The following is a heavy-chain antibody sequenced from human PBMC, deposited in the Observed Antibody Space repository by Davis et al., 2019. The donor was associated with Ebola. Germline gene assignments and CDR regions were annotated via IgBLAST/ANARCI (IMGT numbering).Heavy chain of an antibody. V-gene: IGHV2-5*02. CDR2: IYWDDDK. Sequence: SGPTLVKPTQTLTLTCTFSGFSLSTRGVGVGWIRQPPGKALEWLALIYWDDDKRYSPSLKSRLTITKDTSKNQVVLTMINMDPVDTATYYCAHRLGRFGEWNFDYWGLGTLVTVSS. D-gene: IGHD3-10*01. J-gene: IGHJ4*02. CDR1: GFSLSTRGVG. CDR3: AHRLGRFGEWNFDY.